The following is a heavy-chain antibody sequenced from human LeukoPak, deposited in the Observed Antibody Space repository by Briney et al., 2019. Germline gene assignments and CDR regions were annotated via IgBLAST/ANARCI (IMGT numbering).Heavy chain of an antibody. J-gene: IGHJ3*02. CDR2: IYYSGST. CDR1: GGSISSSSYY. Sequence: SETLSPTCTVSGGSISSSSYYWGWIRQPPGKGLEWIGSIYYSGSTYYNPSLKSRVTISVDTSKNQFSLKLSSVTAADTAVYYCARDDPNYGGNAFDIWGQGTMVTVSS. V-gene: IGHV4-39*07. CDR3: ARDDPNYGGNAFDI. D-gene: IGHD4-23*01.